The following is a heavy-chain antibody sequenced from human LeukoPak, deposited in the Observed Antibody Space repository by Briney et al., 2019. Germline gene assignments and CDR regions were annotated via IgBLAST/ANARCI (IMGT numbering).Heavy chain of an antibody. CDR3: ASNYDIVTVPDAFDI. D-gene: IGHD3-9*01. J-gene: IGHJ3*02. CDR1: GGSFSGYY. Sequence: SETLSLTCAVYGGSFSGYYWSWICQPPRTGQEWIGEVSHSGSTNYNPSLTSRVTISVYTSKTQFYLKLSSVTAADTAVYYCASNYDIVTVPDAFDICGQGTIRTVSS. V-gene: IGHV4-34*01. CDR2: VSHSGST.